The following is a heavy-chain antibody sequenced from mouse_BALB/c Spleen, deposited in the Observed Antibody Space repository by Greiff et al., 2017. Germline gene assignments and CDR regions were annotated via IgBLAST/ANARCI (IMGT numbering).Heavy chain of an antibody. CDR2: ISSGGSYT. CDR3: ARLGDYDVGFAY. CDR1: GFTFSSYG. D-gene: IGHD2-4*01. V-gene: IGHV5-6*01. Sequence: EVMLVESGGDLVKPGGSLKLSCAASGFTFSSYGMSWVRQTPDKRLEWVATISSGGSYTYYPDSVKGRFTISRDNAKNTLYLQMSSLKSEDTAMYYCARLGDYDVGFAYWGQGTLVTVSA. J-gene: IGHJ3*01.